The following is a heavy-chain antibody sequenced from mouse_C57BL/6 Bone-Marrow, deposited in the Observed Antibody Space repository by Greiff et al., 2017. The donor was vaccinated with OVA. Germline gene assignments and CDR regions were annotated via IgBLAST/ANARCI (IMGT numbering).Heavy chain of an antibody. CDR2: IDPSDSEP. Sequence: VQLQQPGAELVRPGSSVKLSCKASGYTFTSYWMHWVKQRPIQGLEWIGNIDPSDSEPHYNQKFKDKATLTVDKSSSTAYMQLSSLTSEDSAVYYCARGEGYYFDYWGQGTTLTVSS. J-gene: IGHJ2*01. V-gene: IGHV1-52*01. CDR1: GYTFTSYW. CDR3: ARGEGYYFDY.